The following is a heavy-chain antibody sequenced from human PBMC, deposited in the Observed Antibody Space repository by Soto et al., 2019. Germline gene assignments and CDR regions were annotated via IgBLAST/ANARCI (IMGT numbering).Heavy chain of an antibody. V-gene: IGHV4-30-2*01. CDR1: GGSISSGGYS. D-gene: IGHD5-12*01. Sequence: SETLSLTCAVSGGSISSGGYSWRWIRQPPVKGLEWIGYIYHSGSTYYNPSLKSRVTISVDRSKNQFSLKLSSVTAADTAVYYCARALTAVGLRNLFDYWGQGTLVTVS. J-gene: IGHJ4*02. CDR3: ARALTAVGLRNLFDY. CDR2: IYHSGST.